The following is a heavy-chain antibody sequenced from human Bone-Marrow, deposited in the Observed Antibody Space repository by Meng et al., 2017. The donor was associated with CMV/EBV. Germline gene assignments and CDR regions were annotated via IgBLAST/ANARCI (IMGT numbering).Heavy chain of an antibody. CDR1: GYTFTGYY. J-gene: IGHJ5*02. CDR3: ASQIVVVPAAKYHNWFDP. Sequence: ASVKVSCKASGYTFTGYYMNWVRQAPGQGLEWMGWINRNSGGTNYAQKFQGRVTMTRDTSISTAYTELRRLRSDDTAVYYCASQIVVVPAAKYHNWFDPWGQGTLVTVSS. D-gene: IGHD2-2*01. CDR2: INRNSGGT. V-gene: IGHV1-2*02.